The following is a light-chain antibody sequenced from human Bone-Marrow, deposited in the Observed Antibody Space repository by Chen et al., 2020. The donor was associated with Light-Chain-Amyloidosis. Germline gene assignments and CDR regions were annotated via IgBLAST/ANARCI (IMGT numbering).Light chain of an antibody. Sequence: EIVLTQSPGTLSLSPGEGANLSCRASQTISSSYLTWYHQKIGQAPRLLIYGSSSRATGMQDRFTANGCRTDFTLSSKRLEPEDFEMYYCQQYGTSRLAFGGGTKVEIK. CDR3: QQYGTSRLA. J-gene: IGKJ4*01. CDR1: QTISSSY. V-gene: IGKV3-20*01. CDR2: GSS.